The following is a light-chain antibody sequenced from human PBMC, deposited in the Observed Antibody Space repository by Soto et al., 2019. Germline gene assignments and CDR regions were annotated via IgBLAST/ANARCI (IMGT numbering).Light chain of an antibody. Sequence: EIVLTQSPGTLSLSPGERATLSCRASQSVSSSSLVWYQQKPGQVPRLLIYGASIMATGIPDRFSGSGSGTDFTLTISRLEPEDFAVYYCQQYGRSHYTFGHGTTLEIK. CDR1: QSVSSSS. J-gene: IGKJ2*01. V-gene: IGKV3-20*01. CDR2: GAS. CDR3: QQYGRSHYT.